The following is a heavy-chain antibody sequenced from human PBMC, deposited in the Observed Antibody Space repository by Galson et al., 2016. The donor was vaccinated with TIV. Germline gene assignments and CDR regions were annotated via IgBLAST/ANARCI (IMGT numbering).Heavy chain of an antibody. Sequence: LRLSCAAPGFDFSGYYWSWIRQPPGKGLEWIGEINHSGSTNYNVSLKSRVTISVDTSKNQFSLKLTSVTAADTAVYYCARDLNYDVWSGYYLHDSYYGMDVWGQGTTVTVSS. CDR3: ARDLNYDVWSGYYLHDSYYGMDV. D-gene: IGHD3-3*01. CDR1: GFDFSGYY. V-gene: IGHV4-34*01. J-gene: IGHJ6*02. CDR2: INHSGST.